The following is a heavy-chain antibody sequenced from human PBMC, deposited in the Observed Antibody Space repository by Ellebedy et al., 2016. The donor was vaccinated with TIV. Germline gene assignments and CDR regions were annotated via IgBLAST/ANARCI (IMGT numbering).Heavy chain of an antibody. D-gene: IGHD2-21*01. J-gene: IGHJ6*02. Sequence: GGSLRLSCAASGFPVADNYITWVRQAPGKGLEWVSITSSSGSSNYADSVRGRFTISRDSSKNTLHLEMNSLRPEDSAVYFCARERRFCGNECYLYYYYGMDVWGQGTTVTVSS. CDR3: ARERRFCGNECYLYYYYGMDV. V-gene: IGHV3-66*01. CDR2: TSSSGSS. CDR1: GFPVADNY.